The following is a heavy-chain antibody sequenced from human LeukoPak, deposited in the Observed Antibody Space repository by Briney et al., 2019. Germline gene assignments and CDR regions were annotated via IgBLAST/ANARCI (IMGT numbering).Heavy chain of an antibody. CDR3: ARDQSSYRVFDY. J-gene: IGHJ4*02. CDR1: GFTFSSYS. Sequence: GGSLRLSCAASGFTFSSYSMNWVRQAPGKGLEWVSSISSSSSSIYYADSVKGRFTISRDNAKNSLYLQMNTLRAEDTAVYYCARDQSSYRVFDYWGQGTLVTVSS. V-gene: IGHV3-21*01. CDR2: ISSSSSSI. D-gene: IGHD1-14*01.